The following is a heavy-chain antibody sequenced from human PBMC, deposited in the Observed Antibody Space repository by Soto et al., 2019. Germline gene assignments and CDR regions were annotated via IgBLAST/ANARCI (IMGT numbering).Heavy chain of an antibody. V-gene: IGHV3-21*01. Sequence: PGGSLRLSCVASVFTVGTYTMNGVRQAPGKGLEWVSGIRGFSPYTFYAESVKGRFTISRDNAKNSLYLQMNSLGVEDTAVYYCARDRGYDAHDYYYNAMDVWGQGTTVTVSS. D-gene: IGHD2-15*01. CDR1: VFTVGTYT. CDR3: ARDRGYDAHDYYYNAMDV. CDR2: IRGFSPYT. J-gene: IGHJ6*02.